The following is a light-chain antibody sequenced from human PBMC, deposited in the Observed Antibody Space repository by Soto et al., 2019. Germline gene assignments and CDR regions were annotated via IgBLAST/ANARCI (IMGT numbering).Light chain of an antibody. Sequence: QSVLTQPPSVPGAPGQRVTISCTGSSSNIGAGYDVHWYQQLPGTAPKLLIYGNSNRPSGVPDRFSGSKSGTSASLAITGLQDEDEADYYCQSYDSSLSGYVFGTGTKVTVL. CDR3: QSYDSSLSGYV. CDR2: GNS. CDR1: SSNIGAGYD. V-gene: IGLV1-40*01. J-gene: IGLJ1*01.